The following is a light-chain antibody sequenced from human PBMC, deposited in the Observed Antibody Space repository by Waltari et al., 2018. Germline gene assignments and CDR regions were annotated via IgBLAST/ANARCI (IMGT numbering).Light chain of an antibody. V-gene: IGLV2-14*01. CDR3: SSFTTTSPLSPYV. CDR2: EVS. J-gene: IGLJ1*01. CDR1: SSDVCAYNHTY. Sequence: QSALTQPASVSGSPGQSISISCTGTSSDVCAYNHTYVSWFQHHPGKSPKLIIYEVSNRPSAFPVRFSGSRSGNTASLTISGLLAEDEADYYCSSFTTTSPLSPYVFGTGTKVTVL.